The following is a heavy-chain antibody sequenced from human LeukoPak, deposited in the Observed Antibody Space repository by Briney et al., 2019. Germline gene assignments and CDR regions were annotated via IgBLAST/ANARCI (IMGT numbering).Heavy chain of an antibody. D-gene: IGHD3-10*01. Sequence: GASVKVSCKASGYTFTSYGISWVRQAPGQGLEWMGWISAYNGYTNYAQNFQGRVTMTTDASTSTAYMELRSLRSDDTAVYYCARGGREGGSGSYPFWGQGTLVTVSS. V-gene: IGHV1-18*01. CDR3: ARGGREGGSGSYPF. J-gene: IGHJ4*02. CDR2: ISAYNGYT. CDR1: GYTFTSYG.